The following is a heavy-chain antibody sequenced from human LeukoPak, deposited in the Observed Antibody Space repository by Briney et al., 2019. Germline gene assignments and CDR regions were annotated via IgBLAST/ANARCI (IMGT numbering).Heavy chain of an antibody. CDR2: INPNSGGT. V-gene: IGHV1-2*06. CDR1: GYTFTGYY. J-gene: IGHJ4*02. D-gene: IGHD1-26*01. CDR3: ARYSGSYYIDY. Sequence: EASVTVSCKASGYTFTGYYMHWVRQAPGQGLEWMGRINPNSGGTNYAQKFQGRVTMTRDTSINTAYMELSRLRSDDTAVYYCARYSGSYYIDYWGQGTLVTVSS.